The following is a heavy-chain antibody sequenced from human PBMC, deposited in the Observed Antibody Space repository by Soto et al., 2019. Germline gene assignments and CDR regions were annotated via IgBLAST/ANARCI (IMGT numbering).Heavy chain of an antibody. D-gene: IGHD3-10*01. V-gene: IGHV1-69*01. CDR2: IIPIFGTA. Sequence: QVQLVQSGAEVKKPGSSVKVSCKASGGTFSSYAISWVRQAPGQGLEWMGGIIPIFGTANYAQKFQGRVTITADESTSTAYMELSSLRSEDTAVYYCARGLRAQYYYGSGRYTAAFDIWGQGTMVTVSS. CDR3: ARGLRAQYYYGSGRYTAAFDI. J-gene: IGHJ3*02. CDR1: GGTFSSYA.